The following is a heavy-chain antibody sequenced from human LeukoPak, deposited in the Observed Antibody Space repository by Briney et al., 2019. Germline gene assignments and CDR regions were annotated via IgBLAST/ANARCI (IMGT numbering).Heavy chain of an antibody. D-gene: IGHD4-23*01. CDR1: GFAFDEHG. V-gene: IGHV3-23*01. Sequence: GGSLRLSCTASGFAFDEHGMSWVRQAPGKGLEWVSALSDSGVTTYYADSVKGRFTISRDNSKNTLSLQMNSLRVEDTALYFCAKARGSGNSTYFDSWGQGTLVTVSS. CDR2: LSDSGVTT. CDR3: AKARGSGNSTYFDS. J-gene: IGHJ4*02.